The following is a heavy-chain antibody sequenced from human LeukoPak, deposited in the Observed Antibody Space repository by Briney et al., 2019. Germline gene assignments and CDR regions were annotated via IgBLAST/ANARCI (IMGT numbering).Heavy chain of an antibody. V-gene: IGHV3-23*01. CDR3: AKQGGYDFGWFDP. CDR2: LSGRGDST. J-gene: IGHJ5*02. CDR1: GFTFSSYA. Sequence: GGSLRLSCAASGFTFSSYAMSWVRQAPGKGLEWVSGLSGRGDSTYYADSVKGRFTISRDNSKNTLYLQMNGLRAEDTAVYYCAKQGGYDFGWFDPWGQGTLVTVSS. D-gene: IGHD5-12*01.